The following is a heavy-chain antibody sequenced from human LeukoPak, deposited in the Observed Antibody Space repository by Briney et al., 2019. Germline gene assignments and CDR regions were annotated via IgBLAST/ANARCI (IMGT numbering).Heavy chain of an antibody. CDR3: ARSHTVAGFDY. Sequence: PSETLSLTCTVSGGSISSYYWSWIRQPPGKGLEWIGEINHSGSTNYNPSLKSRVTISVDTSKNQFSLKLSSVTAADTAVYYCARSHTVAGFDYWGQGTLVTVSS. CDR2: INHSGST. D-gene: IGHD4-23*01. V-gene: IGHV4-34*01. J-gene: IGHJ4*02. CDR1: GGSISSYY.